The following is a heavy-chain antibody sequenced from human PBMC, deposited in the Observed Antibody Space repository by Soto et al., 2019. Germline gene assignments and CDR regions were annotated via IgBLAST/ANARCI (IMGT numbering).Heavy chain of an antibody. CDR1: GGSISSYY. CDR2: IYYSGNT. V-gene: IGHV4-59*01. CDR3: ARIGYSYGFDY. J-gene: IGHJ4*02. Sequence: QVQLQESGPGLVKPSETLSLTCKVSGGSISSYYWSWIRQPPGKGLEWIGYIYYSGNTNYNPSLKSRVTILIDTSKNPFSLRLSSVTAADTAVYYCARIGYSYGFDYWGQGTLVTVSS. D-gene: IGHD5-18*01.